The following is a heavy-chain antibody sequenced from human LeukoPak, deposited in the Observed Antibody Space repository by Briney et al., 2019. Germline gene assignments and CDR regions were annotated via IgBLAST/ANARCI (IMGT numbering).Heavy chain of an antibody. CDR2: INSDGSST. CDR1: GFTFSSYW. V-gene: IGHV3-74*01. CDR3: AREGDSYYYVMDV. D-gene: IGHD2-21*02. Sequence: PGGSLRLSCAASGFTFSSYWMHWVRQAPGKGLGWVSRINSDGSSTSYADSVKGRFTISRDNAKNTLYLQMNSLRAEDTAVYYCAREGDSYYYVMDVWGQGTTVTVSS. J-gene: IGHJ6*02.